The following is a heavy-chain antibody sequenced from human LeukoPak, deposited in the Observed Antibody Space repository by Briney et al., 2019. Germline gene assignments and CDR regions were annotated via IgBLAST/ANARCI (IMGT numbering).Heavy chain of an antibody. CDR2: IYYSGST. J-gene: IGHJ6*03. CDR3: ARTTEGGYTYGYFYYYYMDV. D-gene: IGHD5-18*01. Sequence: SETLSLTCTVSGGSVSSSSYYWGWIRRPPGKGLEWIGSIYYSGSTYYNPSLKSRVSISVDTSKNQFSLKLNSLTAADTAVYYCARTTEGGYTYGYFYYYYMDVWGKGTTVTISS. CDR1: GGSVSSSSYY. V-gene: IGHV4-39*07.